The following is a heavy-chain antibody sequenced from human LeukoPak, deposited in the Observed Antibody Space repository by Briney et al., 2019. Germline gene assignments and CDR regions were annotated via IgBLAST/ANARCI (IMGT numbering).Heavy chain of an antibody. J-gene: IGHJ3*02. CDR2: ISWNSGSI. D-gene: IGHD6-25*01. Sequence: GGSLRLTCLGSGFNFRYFWMSWVRQAPGKGLEWVSGISWNSGSIGYADSVKGRFTISRDNAKNSLYLQMNSLRAEDTALYYCAKAGRHDAFDIWGQGTMVTVSS. CDR3: AKAGRHDAFDI. CDR1: GFNFRYFW. V-gene: IGHV3-9*01.